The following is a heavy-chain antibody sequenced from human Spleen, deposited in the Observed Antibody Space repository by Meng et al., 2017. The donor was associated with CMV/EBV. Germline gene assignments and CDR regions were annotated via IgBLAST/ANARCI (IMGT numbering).Heavy chain of an antibody. CDR1: GGSLSGYY. V-gene: IGHV4-59*01. D-gene: IGHD1-26*01. CDR3: ARDSGTYTRMDY. Sequence: SETLSLTCAVSGGSLSGYYWNWIRQPPGKGLEWIGYIYYSGSTNYNPSLKSRVTISVDTSKNQFSLKLSSVTAADTAVYYCARDSGTYTRMDYWGQGTLVTVSS. J-gene: IGHJ4*02. CDR2: IYYSGST.